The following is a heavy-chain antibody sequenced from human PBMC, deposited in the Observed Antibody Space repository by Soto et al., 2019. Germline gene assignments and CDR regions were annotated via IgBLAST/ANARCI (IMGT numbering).Heavy chain of an antibody. V-gene: IGHV1-8*01. CDR1: GYTFTSYD. Sequence: ASVKVSCKASGYTFTSYDINWVRQATGQGLEWMGWMNPNSGNTGYAQKFQGRVTMTRNTSISTAYMELSSLRSEDTAVYYCAHSGIAVAGMWGTVTSWGQGTLVTVSS. J-gene: IGHJ5*02. D-gene: IGHD6-19*01. CDR3: AHSGIAVAGMWGTVTS. CDR2: MNPNSGNT.